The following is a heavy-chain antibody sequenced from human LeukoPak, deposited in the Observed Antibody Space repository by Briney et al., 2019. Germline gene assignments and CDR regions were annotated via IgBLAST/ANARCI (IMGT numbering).Heavy chain of an antibody. J-gene: IGHJ5*02. V-gene: IGHV1-69*13. CDR1: GGTFSSYA. D-gene: IGHD2-2*01. CDR3: ARYCSSTSCYGNWFDP. Sequence: GASVKVSCKASGGTFSSYAISWVRQAPGQGLEWMGGIIPIFGTANYAQKFQGRVTITADESTSTAYMELSSLRSEDTAVYYCARYCSSTSCYGNWFDPWGQGTLVTVSS. CDR2: IIPIFGTA.